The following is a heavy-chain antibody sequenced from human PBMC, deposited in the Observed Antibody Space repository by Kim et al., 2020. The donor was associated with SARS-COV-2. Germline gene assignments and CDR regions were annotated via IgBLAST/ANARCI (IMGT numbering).Heavy chain of an antibody. J-gene: IGHJ6*03. CDR1: GDTVSNFG. V-gene: IGHV1-69*04. CDR3: ARDLGGPNWYNHFRYMDV. CDR2: IIPKVGVA. D-gene: IGHD1-1*01. Sequence: SVKVSCKTSGDTVSNFGISWVRQAPGQGLQWLGRIIPKVGVAHYAKDLQDGVMITADKSTNTAYMELSSLRSEDSAVYFCARDLGGPNWYNHFRYMDVWGAGTTVTVS.